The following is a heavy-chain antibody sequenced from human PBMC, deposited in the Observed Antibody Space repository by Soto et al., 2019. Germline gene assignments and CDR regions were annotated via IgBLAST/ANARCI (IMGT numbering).Heavy chain of an antibody. D-gene: IGHD3-10*01. V-gene: IGHV4-39*01. CDR2: IHVGGST. CDR3: ARHVKGSWNSLYYYHIDV. J-gene: IGHJ6*03. CDR1: GDSIITSHDY. Sequence: PSETLSLTCSISGDSIITSHDYWCWIRQPPVTGLEWIGSIHVGGSTYYNPSLKSRVTMSVDTSKNQFSLKVTSVTAADTAVYFCARHVKGSWNSLYYYHIDVWGNGTTVTVSS.